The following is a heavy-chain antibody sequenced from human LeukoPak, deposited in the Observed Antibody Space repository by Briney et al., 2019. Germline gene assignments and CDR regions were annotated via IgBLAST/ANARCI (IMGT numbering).Heavy chain of an antibody. V-gene: IGHV3-23*01. CDR3: ARYYDSSGYYRLYYFDY. J-gene: IGHJ4*02. Sequence: GGSLRLSCAASGFTFSSYAMSWVRQAPGKGVEWVSAISGSGGSTYYADSVKGRFTISRDNSKNTLYLQMNSLRAEDTAVYYCARYYDSSGYYRLYYFDYWGQGTLVTVSS. CDR2: ISGSGGST. D-gene: IGHD3-22*01. CDR1: GFTFSSYA.